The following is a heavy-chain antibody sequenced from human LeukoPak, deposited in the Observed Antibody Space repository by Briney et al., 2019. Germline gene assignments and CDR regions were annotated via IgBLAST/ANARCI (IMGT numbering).Heavy chain of an antibody. D-gene: IGHD2-2*01. CDR1: GYSITSGYY. Sequence: SETLSLTCAVSGYSITSGYYWGWIRQPPGKVLEWIGSIYHSGSTYYNPSLKTRVTMSVDTSKNQFSLRLSSVTAADTAVYYCARLYLRDHCSSTSCYGLYFDYWGEGTLVTVSS. CDR3: ARLYLRDHCSSTSCYGLYFDY. J-gene: IGHJ4*02. V-gene: IGHV4-38-2*01. CDR2: IYHSGST.